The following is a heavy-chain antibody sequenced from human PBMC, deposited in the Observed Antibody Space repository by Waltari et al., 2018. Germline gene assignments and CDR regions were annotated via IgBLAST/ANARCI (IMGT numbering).Heavy chain of an antibody. Sequence: QVQLQESGPGLVKPSETLSLTCTVSGDSITNYYWNWIRQPAGKGLEWIGRTYNRGTTNYNPSFQSRVTMSRDTSKNQFSLNLNSVTAADTAVYYCARVSRISGTYYYYMDVWGTGTTVTVS. CDR2: TYNRGTT. CDR3: ARVSRISGTYYYYMDV. CDR1: GDSITNYY. D-gene: IGHD2-15*01. J-gene: IGHJ6*03. V-gene: IGHV4-4*07.